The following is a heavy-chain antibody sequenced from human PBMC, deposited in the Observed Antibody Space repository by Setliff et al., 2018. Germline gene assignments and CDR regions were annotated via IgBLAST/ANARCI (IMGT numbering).Heavy chain of an antibody. V-gene: IGHV1-18*01. CDR3: ASDGQENYNFWSGSYYYYGMDV. J-gene: IGHJ6*02. D-gene: IGHD3-3*01. Sequence: WASVKVSCKASGYTFTSYGISWVRQAPGQGLEWMGWISAYNGNTNYAQKLQGRVTMTTDTSTSTAYMELRSLRSDDTAVYYCASDGQENYNFWSGSYYYYGMDVWGQGTTVTVSS. CDR1: GYTFTSYG. CDR2: ISAYNGNT.